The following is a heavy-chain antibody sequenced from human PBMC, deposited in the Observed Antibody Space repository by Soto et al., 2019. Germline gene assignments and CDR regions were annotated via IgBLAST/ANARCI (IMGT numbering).Heavy chain of an antibody. V-gene: IGHV4-39*01. D-gene: IGHD3-22*01. J-gene: IGHJ6*02. CDR3: ARRLYYDSSGFEGGGMDV. CDR1: GCSISSSSYY. CDR2: IYYSGST. Sequence: PSETLSLTCTVSGCSISSSSYYWGWIRQPPGKGLEWIGSIYYSGSTYYNPSLKSRFTISVDTSKNQFSLKLSSVTAADTAVYYCARRLYYDSSGFEGGGMDVWGQGTTVT.